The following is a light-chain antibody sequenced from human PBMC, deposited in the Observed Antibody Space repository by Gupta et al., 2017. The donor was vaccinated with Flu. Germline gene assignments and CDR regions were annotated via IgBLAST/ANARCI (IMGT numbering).Light chain of an antibody. V-gene: IGKV1-9*01. Sequence: SPSFMSASVGDRVTSPCRDSQGFTRFLSWEQQKPGKAPKLMIYAASKVQRGVTSRFSGSGEGTEFTLTSSSRQHEDFANFCQQRKYYPYTFGQGTKLEIK. CDR1: QGFTRF. J-gene: IGKJ2*01. CDR2: AAS. CDR3: QQRKYYPYT.